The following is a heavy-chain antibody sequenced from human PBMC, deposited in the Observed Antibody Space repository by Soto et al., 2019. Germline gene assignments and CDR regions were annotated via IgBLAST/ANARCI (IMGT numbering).Heavy chain of an antibody. D-gene: IGHD2-15*01. CDR1: GGSIISGY. Sequence: QVQLQESGPGLVKPSETLSLTCTVSGGSIISGYWSWIRQPRGKGLEWIGYISYSGNTNYNPSLKSRVTMSVDTPKNQFSLRLSSVTTADTAVYYCAGLRGYAGSPIDYWGQGTLVTVSS. V-gene: IGHV4-59*01. J-gene: IGHJ4*02. CDR3: AGLRGYAGSPIDY. CDR2: ISYSGNT.